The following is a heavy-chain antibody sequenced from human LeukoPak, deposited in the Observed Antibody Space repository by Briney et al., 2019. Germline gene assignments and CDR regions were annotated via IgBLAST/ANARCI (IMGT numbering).Heavy chain of an antibody. Sequence: ASVKVSCKASGGTFSSYAISWVRQAPGQGLEWMGGIIPIFGTANYAQRFQGRVTITTDESTSTAYMELSSLRSEDTAVYYCARAGGPDYDSSGYYYGYWGQGTLVTVSS. CDR1: GGTFSSYA. CDR3: ARAGGPDYDSSGYYYGY. D-gene: IGHD3-22*01. V-gene: IGHV1-69*05. J-gene: IGHJ4*02. CDR2: IIPIFGTA.